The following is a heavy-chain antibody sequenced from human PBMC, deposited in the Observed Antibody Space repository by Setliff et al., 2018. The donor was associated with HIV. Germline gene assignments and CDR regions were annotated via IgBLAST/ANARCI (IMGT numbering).Heavy chain of an antibody. Sequence: SETLSLTCTVSGGSISSYYWSWIRQPAGKGLEWIGRIYPSGSTSYNPSLKSRVTMSVDTSKNQISLKLSSVTAADTAVYYCARDRLTYYFDYWGQGILVTVSS. D-gene: IGHD3-22*01. CDR3: ARDRLTYYFDY. V-gene: IGHV4-4*07. J-gene: IGHJ4*02. CDR1: GGSISSYY. CDR2: IYPSGST.